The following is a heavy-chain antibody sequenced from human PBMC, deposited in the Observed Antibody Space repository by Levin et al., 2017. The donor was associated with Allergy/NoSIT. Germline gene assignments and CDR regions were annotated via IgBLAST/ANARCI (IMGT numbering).Heavy chain of an antibody. J-gene: IGHJ4*02. CDR2: IYYSGST. D-gene: IGHD3-22*01. Sequence: PSETLSLTCTVSGGSISSGGYYWSWIRQHPGKGLEWIGFIYYSGSTYYNPSLRNRVIISVDTSKNQFSLKLSSVTAADTAVYYCARSPWDYSDSGGYRLTYFDYWGQGTLVTVSS. V-gene: IGHV4-31*03. CDR3: ARSPWDYSDSGGYRLTYFDY. CDR1: GGSISSGGYY.